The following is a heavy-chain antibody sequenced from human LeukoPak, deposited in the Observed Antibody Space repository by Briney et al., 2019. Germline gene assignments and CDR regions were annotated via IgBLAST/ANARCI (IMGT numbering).Heavy chain of an antibody. V-gene: IGHV3-23*01. CDR2: ITGSSCST. Sequence: GGSLRLSCAASGFTFSSYAMSWVRQVPGKGLEWVSTITGSSCSTYFADSVRGRFTISRDNSKNTLYLQMNNLRAEDTAIYYCAKDTPLFGYSSGWSSNAFDFWGQGTLVTVSS. J-gene: IGHJ4*02. CDR3: AKDTPLFGYSSGWSSNAFDF. D-gene: IGHD6-19*01. CDR1: GFTFSSYA.